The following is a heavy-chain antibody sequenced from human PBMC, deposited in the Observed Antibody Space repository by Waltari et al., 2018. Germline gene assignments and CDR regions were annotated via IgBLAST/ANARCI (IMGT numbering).Heavy chain of an antibody. J-gene: IGHJ4*02. Sequence: EVQLVESGGGLVKPGGYLRLSCGASGFSFSSYSMNWVRQAPGKGLEWVSSISSSTTYIHYADSVKGRFTISRDNAKNSLYLQMNSLRVEDTAVYYCVSGGWGFYFDYWGQGTVVTVSS. CDR2: ISSSTTYI. D-gene: IGHD7-27*01. CDR1: GFSFSSYS. CDR3: VSGGWGFYFDY. V-gene: IGHV3-21*01.